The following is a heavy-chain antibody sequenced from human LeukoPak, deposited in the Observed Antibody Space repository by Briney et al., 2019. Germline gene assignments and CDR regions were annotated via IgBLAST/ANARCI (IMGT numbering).Heavy chain of an antibody. Sequence: AGGSLRLSCAASGFNFSNYALIWVRQAPGKGLEWISSISSSGATTYYADSVKGRFTISRDNSKSTLSLQMNSLRAEDTAVYYCAKGGISGYLDYWGQGTLVTVSS. D-gene: IGHD2-15*01. CDR3: AKGGISGYLDY. CDR2: ISSSGATT. CDR1: GFNFSNYA. V-gene: IGHV3-23*01. J-gene: IGHJ4*02.